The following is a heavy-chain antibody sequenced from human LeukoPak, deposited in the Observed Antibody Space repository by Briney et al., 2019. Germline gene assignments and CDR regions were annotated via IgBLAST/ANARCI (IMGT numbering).Heavy chain of an antibody. D-gene: IGHD2-21*02. J-gene: IGHJ3*02. CDR1: GGSMTTYF. CDR3: ARVCGGDCSDAFDI. CDR2: IYYSGST. Sequence: TSETLSLTCTVSGGSMTTYFWSWIRQPPGKGLEWIGHIYYSGSTNYNPSLKSRVIISVDTSKSQFSLKLSSVTAADTAMYYCARVCGGDCSDAFDIWGQGTLVTVSS. V-gene: IGHV4-59*01.